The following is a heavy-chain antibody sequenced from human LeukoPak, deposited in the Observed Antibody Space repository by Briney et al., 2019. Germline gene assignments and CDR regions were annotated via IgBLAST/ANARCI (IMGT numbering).Heavy chain of an antibody. CDR2: ISGSGATT. D-gene: IGHD1-26*01. V-gene: IGHV3-23*01. J-gene: IGHJ4*02. CDR1: GCTFSSCA. Sequence: PAGSLRLSCAASGCTFSSCAMNWVRQAPEKGLEWVSSISGSGATTYYADSVKGRFTISRDYSNNTVYLQMNSLRAEDTAVYYCAKDQSRVGASDPFDYWGQGMQVGVSS. CDR3: AKDQSRVGASDPFDY.